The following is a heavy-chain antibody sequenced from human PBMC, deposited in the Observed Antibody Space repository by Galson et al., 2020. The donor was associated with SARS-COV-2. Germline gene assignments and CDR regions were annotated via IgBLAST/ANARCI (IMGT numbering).Heavy chain of an antibody. CDR1: GGSISSYY. J-gene: IGHJ4*02. Sequence: SETLSLTCTVSGGSISSYYWSWIRQPPGKGLEWIGYIYYSGSTNYNPSLKSRVTISVDTSKNQFSLKLSSVTAADTAVYYCASAEVGYCSGGSCSLDYWGQGTLVTVSS. CDR3: ASAEVGYCSGGSCSLDY. D-gene: IGHD2-15*01. CDR2: IYYSGST. V-gene: IGHV4-59*01.